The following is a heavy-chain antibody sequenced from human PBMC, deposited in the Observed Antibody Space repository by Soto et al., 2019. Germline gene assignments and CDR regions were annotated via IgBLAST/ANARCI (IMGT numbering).Heavy chain of an antibody. D-gene: IGHD2-2*01. CDR1: GGTFSRYS. CDR3: AREDRDRETGLVPAAIDGMDV. CDR2: IIPIFGIP. Sequence: QVQLVQSGAEVKKPGSSVKVSCKASGGTFSRYSITWVRQAPGHGLEWIGRIIPIFGIPTYAQKFPGRVTFTADESTSTAYMELSSLRSDDTAVYYCAREDRDRETGLVPAAIDGMDVWGQGTAVTVSS. V-gene: IGHV1-69*08. J-gene: IGHJ6*02.